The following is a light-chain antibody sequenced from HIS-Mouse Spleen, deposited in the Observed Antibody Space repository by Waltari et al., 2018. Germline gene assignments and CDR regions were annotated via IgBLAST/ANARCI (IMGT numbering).Light chain of an antibody. CDR3: SSYTSSSTLYV. V-gene: IGLV2-14*03. CDR2: DVS. Sequence: QSALTQPASVSGSPGQSITISCTGTSIHVGGYNYVSWYQQHPGKAPKLMIYDVSNRPSGVSNRFSGSKSGNTASLTISGLQAEDEADYYCSSYTSSSTLYVFGTGTKVTVL. CDR1: SIHVGGYNY. J-gene: IGLJ1*01.